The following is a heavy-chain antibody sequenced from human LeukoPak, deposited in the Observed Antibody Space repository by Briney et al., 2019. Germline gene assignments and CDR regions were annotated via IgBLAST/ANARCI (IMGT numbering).Heavy chain of an antibody. CDR3: ARGRSVVSTSTPLYYFDY. D-gene: IGHD2-21*01. CDR1: GFTFSTYT. CDR2: ISSDSTYI. J-gene: IGHJ4*02. Sequence: NPGGSLRLSCAASGFTFSTYTMNWVRQAPGKGLEWVSSISSDSTYIYYADSVKGRFTISRDNAKNSLYLQINSLRAEDTAVYYCARGRSVVSTSTPLYYFDYWGQGTLVTVSS. V-gene: IGHV3-21*01.